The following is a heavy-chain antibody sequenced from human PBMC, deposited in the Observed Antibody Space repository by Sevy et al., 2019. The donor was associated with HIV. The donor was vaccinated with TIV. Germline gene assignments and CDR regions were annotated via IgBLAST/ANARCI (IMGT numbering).Heavy chain of an antibody. J-gene: IGHJ4*02. CDR2: IYYSGST. V-gene: IGHV4-59*01. CDR1: GGSMNIYY. D-gene: IGHD1-20*01. CDR3: ARVGFNWNDVDY. Sequence: SETLSLTCSGSGGSMNIYYWSWIRQPPGKGLEWIGVIYYSGSTNYNPSLKSRVTISVDTSKNQFSLKLSSVTAADTAVYYCARVGFNWNDVDYWGQGTLVTVSS.